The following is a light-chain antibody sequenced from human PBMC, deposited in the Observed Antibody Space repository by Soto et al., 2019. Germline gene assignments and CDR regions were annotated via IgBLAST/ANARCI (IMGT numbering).Light chain of an antibody. V-gene: IGKV1-39*01. CDR1: QSIITY. CDR2: AAS. CDR3: QQSYSAPPIT. Sequence: DIHMTQSPSSLSASVGYRVTITCRXSQSIITYLSWYQQKPGTAPKLLIYAASSLQSGVPSRFSGSGSGTDFTLTISNLQPEDCATYYCQQSYSAPPITFGPGTKVDIK. J-gene: IGKJ3*01.